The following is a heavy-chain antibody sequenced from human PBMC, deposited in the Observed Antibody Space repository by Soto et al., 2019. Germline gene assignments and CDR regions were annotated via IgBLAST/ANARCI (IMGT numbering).Heavy chain of an antibody. V-gene: IGHV4-59*08. CDR2: IYYSGST. CDR1: GGSISSYY. J-gene: IGHJ5*02. D-gene: IGHD6-19*01. Sequence: SETLSLTCTVSGGSISSYYWSWIRQPPGKGLEWIGYIYYSGSTNYNPSLKSRVTISVDTSKNQFSLKLSSVTAADTAVYYCASFNQGIAVADLWGQGTLVTVSS. CDR3: ASFNQGIAVADL.